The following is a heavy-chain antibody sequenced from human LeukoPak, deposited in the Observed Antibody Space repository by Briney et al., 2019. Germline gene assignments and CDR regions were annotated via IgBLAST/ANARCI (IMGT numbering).Heavy chain of an antibody. Sequence: GGSLRLSCAASGFTFSTYAMSWVRQAPGKGLEWVSAIVGSGGTTYYADFVKGRFTISRDNSKNTLHLQMSSLSAEDTAIYYCAKDREATYLRGFLDYWGQGTLVTVSS. V-gene: IGHV3-23*01. CDR1: GFTFSTYA. CDR3: AKDREATYLRGFLDY. J-gene: IGHJ4*02. D-gene: IGHD5-24*01. CDR2: IVGSGGTT.